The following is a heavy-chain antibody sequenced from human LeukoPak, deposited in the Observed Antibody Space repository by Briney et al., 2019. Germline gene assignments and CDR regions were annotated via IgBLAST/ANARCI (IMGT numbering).Heavy chain of an antibody. CDR1: GVTFSSYG. Sequence: PGGSLRLSCAASGVTFSSYGMSWVRQAPGEGVGRVAHIRPEGSEKQYVDSVKARFTISRGNTKNSLFLQMNSLRVEDTAVYYCAILSPWVTHDYWGQGTLVTVSS. J-gene: IGHJ4*02. D-gene: IGHD2-21*02. V-gene: IGHV3-7*03. CDR2: IRPEGSEK. CDR3: AILSPWVTHDY.